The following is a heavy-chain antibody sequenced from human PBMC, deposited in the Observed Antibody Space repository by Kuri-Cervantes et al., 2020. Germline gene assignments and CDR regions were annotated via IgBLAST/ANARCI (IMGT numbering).Heavy chain of an antibody. D-gene: IGHD2-2*01. CDR3: ARGYCSSTSCSIYDY. V-gene: IGHV1-69*05. Sequence: SVKISCKASGGTFSSYAISWVRQAPGQGLEWMGGIIPIFGTANYAQKFKGRVTMTRNTSITTAYMELSSLRSEDTAVYYCARGYCSSTSCSIYDYWGQGTLVTVSS. CDR2: IIPIFGTA. CDR1: GGTFSSYA. J-gene: IGHJ4*02.